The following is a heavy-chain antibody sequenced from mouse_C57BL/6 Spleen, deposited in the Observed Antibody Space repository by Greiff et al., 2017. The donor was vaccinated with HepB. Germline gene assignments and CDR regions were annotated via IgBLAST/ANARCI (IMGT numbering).Heavy chain of an antibody. Sequence: EVQLQQSGAELVRPGASVKLSCTASGFNIKDDYMHWVKQRPEQGLEWIGWIDPENGDTEYASKFQGKATITADTSSNTAYLQLSSLTSEDTAVLYWTTGSAGYFDVWGTGTTVTVSS. V-gene: IGHV14-4*01. CDR2: IDPENGDT. J-gene: IGHJ1*03. CDR3: TTGSAGYFDV. CDR1: GFNIKDDY.